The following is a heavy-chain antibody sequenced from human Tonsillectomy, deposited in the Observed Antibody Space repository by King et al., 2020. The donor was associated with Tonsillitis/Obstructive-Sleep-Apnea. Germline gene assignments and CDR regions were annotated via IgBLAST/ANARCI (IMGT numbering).Heavy chain of an antibody. Sequence: VQLVESGGGLVKPGGSLRLSCAASGFTFSNAWMSWVRQAPGKGLEWVGRIKSKTDGGTTDYAAPVKGRFTISRDDSKNTLYLQMNSLKTEDTAVYYCTTDSLDRHSGSYLRGDYWGQGTLVTVSS. CDR2: IKSKTDGGTT. J-gene: IGHJ4*02. V-gene: IGHV3-15*01. D-gene: IGHD1-26*01. CDR3: TTDSLDRHSGSYLRGDY. CDR1: GFTFSNAW.